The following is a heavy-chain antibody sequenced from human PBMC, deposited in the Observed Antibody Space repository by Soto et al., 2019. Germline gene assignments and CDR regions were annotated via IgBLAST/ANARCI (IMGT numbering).Heavy chain of an antibody. CDR3: ARGRSFSYDSTPPPMFDP. CDR1: GFTFSTFD. Sequence: GGSLRLSCAGSGFTFSTFDIHWVRQAPGKGLEWVSGIGTLSDTFYAASVQGRFAISRQNAKNSVYLQMNSLRAGDTAFYYCARGRSFSYDSTPPPMFDPWGQGTLVTVSS. D-gene: IGHD3-10*01. J-gene: IGHJ5*02. CDR2: IGTLSDT. V-gene: IGHV3-13*01.